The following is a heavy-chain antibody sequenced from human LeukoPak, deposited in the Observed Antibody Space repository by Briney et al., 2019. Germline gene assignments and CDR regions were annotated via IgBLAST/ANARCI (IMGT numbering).Heavy chain of an antibody. D-gene: IGHD2-8*01. CDR1: GYSENFYG. CDR2: ISAQHGQT. CDR3: AGSLGYCTSNVCYLKY. Sequence: AASVKVSCKTSGYSENFYGITWVRRVAGQGLEWMGWISAQHGQTEYAPNSQDRVTMTTDTYTNTAYMELRSLRSDDTAVYYCAGSLGYCTSNVCYLKYWGQGTLVTVSS. V-gene: IGHV1-18*01. J-gene: IGHJ4*02.